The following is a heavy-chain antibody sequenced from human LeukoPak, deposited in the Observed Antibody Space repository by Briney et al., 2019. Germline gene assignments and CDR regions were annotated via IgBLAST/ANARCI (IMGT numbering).Heavy chain of an antibody. V-gene: IGHV3-21*06. Sequence: GGTLRLSCAASGFTFSSYTMNWVRQAPGKGLEGGSSISSSSSYIFYADSVKGRFTISRDNAKNSLYLQMNSLRAEDTAVYYCARDTSSSWYGSVWFDPWGQGTMVTVSS. J-gene: IGHJ5*02. CDR2: ISSSSSYI. CDR3: ARDTSSSWYGSVWFDP. D-gene: IGHD6-13*01. CDR1: GFTFSSYT.